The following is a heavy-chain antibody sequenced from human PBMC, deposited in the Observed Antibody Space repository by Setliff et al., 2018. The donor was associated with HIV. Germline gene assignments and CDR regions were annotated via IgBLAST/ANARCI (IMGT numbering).Heavy chain of an antibody. D-gene: IGHD3-10*01. CDR2: IYHSGST. J-gene: IGHJ6*02. V-gene: IGHV4-4*02. CDR3: ARHDITLVRGLV. CDR1: GGSISSSNW. Sequence: SETLSLTCAVSGGSISSSNWWSWVRQPPGKGLEWIGEIYHSGSTNYNPSLKSRVTISVDTSKNLFSLKVNSVTAADTAVYYCARHDITLVRGLVWGQGTTVTVSS.